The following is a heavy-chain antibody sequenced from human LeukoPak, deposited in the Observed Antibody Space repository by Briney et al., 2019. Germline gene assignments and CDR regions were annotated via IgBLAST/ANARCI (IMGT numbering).Heavy chain of an antibody. CDR3: ARDPALAVPGPELDY. V-gene: IGHV3-7*01. CDR2: INEDGSAK. CDR1: GFVFSTYW. Sequence: GGSLRLSCAASGFVFSTYWMTWVRQAPGKGLEWVANINEDGSAKYYVDSVKGRFTISRDNAKSSLYLQMNSLRAEDTATYYCARDPALAVPGPELDYWGQGALVTVSS. J-gene: IGHJ4*02. D-gene: IGHD6-19*01.